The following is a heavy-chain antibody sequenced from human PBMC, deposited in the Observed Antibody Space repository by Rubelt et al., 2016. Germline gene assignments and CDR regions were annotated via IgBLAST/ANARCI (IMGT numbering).Heavy chain of an antibody. CDR2: IYYSGST. J-gene: IGHJ4*02. V-gene: IGHV4-31*03. CDR1: GGSISSGGYY. CDR3: ARAGVGATFIDY. Sequence: QVQLQESGPGLVKPSQTLSLTCTVSGGSISSGGYYWSWIRQHPGKGLEWIGYIYYSGSTYYNPSLKSRVTISVDTSKNQFSLKLSSVTAADTAAYYCARAGVGATFIDYWGQGTLVTVSS. D-gene: IGHD1-26*01.